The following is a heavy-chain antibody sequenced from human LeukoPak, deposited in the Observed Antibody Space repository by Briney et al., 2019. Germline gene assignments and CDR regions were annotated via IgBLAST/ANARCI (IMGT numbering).Heavy chain of an antibody. V-gene: IGHV1-2*02. CDR2: INPNNGAT. Sequence: ASVKVSCKASGYTITSYYIRWVRQAPGQGLEWMGWINPNNGATNYAQKFKGGVTMTTDTSISTIYMEMTRLTSDDTAIYYCARDHGSHVTKFTPNFTSWGQGTLVTVSA. CDR3: ARDHGSHVTKFTPNFTS. CDR1: GYTITSYY. J-gene: IGHJ4*02. D-gene: IGHD1-1*01.